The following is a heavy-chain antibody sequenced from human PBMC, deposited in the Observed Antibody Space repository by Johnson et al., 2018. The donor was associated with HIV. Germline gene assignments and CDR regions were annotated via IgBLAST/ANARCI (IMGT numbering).Heavy chain of an antibody. D-gene: IGHD4-11*01. Sequence: VQLVESGGGLVQPGRSLRLSCAASGFTFDDYAMHWVRQAPGKGLEWVSGINWNGGSTGYADSVKGRFTISRDNAKNSLYLQMNSLRAEDTALYYCARDDDYSRVRAFDFWGQGTTVTVSS. CDR3: ARDDDYSRVRAFDF. CDR1: GFTFDDYA. V-gene: IGHV3-9*01. J-gene: IGHJ3*01. CDR2: INWNGGST.